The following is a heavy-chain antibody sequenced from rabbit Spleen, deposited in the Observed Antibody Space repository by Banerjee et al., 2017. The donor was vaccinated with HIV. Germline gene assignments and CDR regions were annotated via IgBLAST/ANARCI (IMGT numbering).Heavy chain of an antibody. CDR3: VRDRANIGGDYGPYYFDL. D-gene: IGHD2-1*01. CDR1: GFSFSSDFY. Sequence: QSLEESGGDLVKPGASLTLTCTASGFSFSSDFYMCWVRQAPGKGLEWIACIYTASGNTYYASWAKGRFTITRSTSLNTVTLQMTSLTAADTATYFCVRDRANIGGDYGPYYFDLWGQGTLVTVS. V-gene: IGHV1S40*01. J-gene: IGHJ4*01. CDR2: IYTASGNT.